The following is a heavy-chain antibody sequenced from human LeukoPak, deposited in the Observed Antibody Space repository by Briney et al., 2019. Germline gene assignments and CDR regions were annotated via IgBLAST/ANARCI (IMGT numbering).Heavy chain of an antibody. CDR2: ISGSGGST. D-gene: IGHD3-3*01. CDR3: AKASWVSSADAVL. J-gene: IGHJ4*02. Sequence: GGSLRLSCAASGFTFSSYAMSWVRQAPGKGLEWVSAISGSGGSTYYADSVKGRFTISRDESRNTVYLQMNNLRVEDTAVYFCAKASWVSSADAVLWGQGTVVTVSS. CDR1: GFTFSSYA. V-gene: IGHV3-23*01.